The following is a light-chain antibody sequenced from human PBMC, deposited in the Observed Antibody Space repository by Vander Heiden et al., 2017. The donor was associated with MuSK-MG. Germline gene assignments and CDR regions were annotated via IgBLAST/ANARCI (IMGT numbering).Light chain of an antibody. Sequence: DIVMTQSPLSLPVTPGEPASISCRSSQSLLHSNGYNYLDWYLQKPGQSPPLLIDLGSNRASGVPDRFSRTRSGTDFTRRMMRVEAEDVGVYYCIQALQTRYS. CDR3: IQALQTRYS. J-gene: IGKJ2*03. CDR1: QSLLHSNGYNY. V-gene: IGKV2-28*01. CDR2: LGS.